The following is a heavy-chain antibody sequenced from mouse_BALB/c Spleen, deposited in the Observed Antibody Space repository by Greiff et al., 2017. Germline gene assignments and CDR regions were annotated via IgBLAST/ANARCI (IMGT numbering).Heavy chain of an antibody. Sequence: DVQLVESGGGLVQPGGSLKLSCAASGFTFSSYGMSWVRQTPDKRLELVATINSNGGSTYYPDSVKGRFTISRDNAKNTLYLQMSSLKSEDTAMYYCARDYYYGSSPFDYWGQGTTLTVSS. V-gene: IGHV5-6-3*01. J-gene: IGHJ2*01. CDR1: GFTFSSYG. CDR3: ARDYYYGSSPFDY. CDR2: INSNGGST. D-gene: IGHD1-1*01.